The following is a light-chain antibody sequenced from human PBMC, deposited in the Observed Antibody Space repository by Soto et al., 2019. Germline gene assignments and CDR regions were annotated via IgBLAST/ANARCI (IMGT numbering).Light chain of an antibody. CDR2: EVS. Sequence: QSALTQPASVSGSPGQSITISCTGTSIDVGSNNLVSWYQQHPGKAPKLMIYEVSRRPSGVSNRFSGSKSGNTASLTISGLQAEDEADYYCSPFARSSTPFGSGTKVTVL. J-gene: IGLJ1*01. V-gene: IGLV2-23*02. CDR1: SIDVGSNNL. CDR3: SPFARSSTP.